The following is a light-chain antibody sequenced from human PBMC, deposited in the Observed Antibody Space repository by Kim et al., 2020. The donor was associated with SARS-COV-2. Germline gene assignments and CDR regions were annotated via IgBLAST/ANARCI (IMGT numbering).Light chain of an antibody. CDR1: SSDVGGYNY. Sequence: QSALTQPPSASVSPGQSVTISCTGTSSDVGGYNYVSWYQQHPGKAPKLMIYEVSMRPSGVPDRFSGSKSGNTAFLIVSGLQAEDEADYYCCSYGGSNNYVFGTGTKVTVL. V-gene: IGLV2-8*01. CDR2: EVS. CDR3: CSYGGSNNYV. J-gene: IGLJ1*01.